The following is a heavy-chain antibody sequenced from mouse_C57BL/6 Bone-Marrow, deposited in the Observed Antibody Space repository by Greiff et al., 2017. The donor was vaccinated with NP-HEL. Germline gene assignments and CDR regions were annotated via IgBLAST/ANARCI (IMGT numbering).Heavy chain of an antibody. CDR3: TSPYYGRSYGRDFDY. J-gene: IGHJ2*01. Sequence: VQLQQSGAELVRPGASVTLSCKASGYTFTDYEMHWVKQTPVHGLEWIGAIDPETGGTAYNQKFKGKAILTADKSSSTAYMELRSLTSEDSAVYYCTSPYYGRSYGRDFDYWGQGTTLTVSS. V-gene: IGHV1-15*01. CDR1: GYTFTDYE. D-gene: IGHD1-1*01. CDR2: IDPETGGT.